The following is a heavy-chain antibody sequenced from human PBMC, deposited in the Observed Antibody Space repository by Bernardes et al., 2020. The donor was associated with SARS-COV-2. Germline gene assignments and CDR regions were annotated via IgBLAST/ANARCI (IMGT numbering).Heavy chain of an antibody. Sequence: GGSLRLSCAASGFTFSSYAMSWVRQAPGKGLEWVSAISGSGGSTYYADSVKGRFTISRDNSKNTLYLQMNSLRAEDTAVYYCAKAHGQIAVAGSDAFDIWGQGTMVTVSS. CDR2: ISGSGGST. V-gene: IGHV3-23*01. J-gene: IGHJ3*02. CDR1: GFTFSSYA. CDR3: AKAHGQIAVAGSDAFDI. D-gene: IGHD6-19*01.